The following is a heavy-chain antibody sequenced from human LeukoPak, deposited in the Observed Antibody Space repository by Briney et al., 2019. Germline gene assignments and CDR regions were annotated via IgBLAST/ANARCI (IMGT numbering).Heavy chain of an antibody. V-gene: IGHV1-2*02. CDR1: GYTFTDSY. CDR3: ARDWYSGSYHRFDY. CDR2: INPNSGAT. J-gene: IGHJ4*02. D-gene: IGHD1-26*01. Sequence: ASVRVSCKASGYTFTDSYLHWVRQAPGQGLEWMAWINPNSGATKYIQKFQGRVTMTRDTSISTAYMELSRLRSDDTAVYYCARDWYSGSYHRFDYWGQGTLVTVSS.